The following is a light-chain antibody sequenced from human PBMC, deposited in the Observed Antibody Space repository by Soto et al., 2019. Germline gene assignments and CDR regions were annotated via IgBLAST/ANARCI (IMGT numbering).Light chain of an antibody. CDR3: QQVNSYTRA. CDR1: QSISTN. V-gene: IGKV3-15*01. J-gene: IGKJ1*01. Sequence: EIVMTQSPATLSLSPGESATLSCRASQSISTNLAWYQQKPGQAPRLLIYGASTRATGLPARFIGSGSGTEFTLTISSLKNEDFATYYCQQVNSYTRAFGQGTKVDIK. CDR2: GAS.